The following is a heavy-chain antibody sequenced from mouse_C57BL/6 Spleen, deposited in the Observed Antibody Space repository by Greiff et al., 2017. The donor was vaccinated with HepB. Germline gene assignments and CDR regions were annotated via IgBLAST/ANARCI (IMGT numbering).Heavy chain of an antibody. CDR1: GYSITSGYY. J-gene: IGHJ4*01. CDR2: ISYDGSN. CDR3: ASYGGYAMDY. Sequence: EVKVEESGPGLVKPSQSLSLTCSVTGYSITSGYYWNWIRQFPGNKLEWMGYISYDGSNNYNPSLKNRISITRDTSKNQFFLKLNSVTTEDTATYYCASYGGYAMDYWGQGTSVTVSS. D-gene: IGHD1-1*01. V-gene: IGHV3-6*01.